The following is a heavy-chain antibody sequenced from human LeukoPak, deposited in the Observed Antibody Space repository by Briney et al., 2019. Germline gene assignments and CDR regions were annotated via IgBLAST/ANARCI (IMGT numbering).Heavy chain of an antibody. CDR3: SKGVFLGVNRGGLHFDY. V-gene: IGHV3-23*01. Sequence: GGSLRLSCAASRFTFSCYAIRSVRQAPAKGLDWVSAIRGSGGSTYYADSVQRRFTISRDNTKNTQYLQMNSLRAEDTAVYYWSKGVFLGVNRGGLHFDYWGQGTLVTVSS. D-gene: IGHD4-23*01. CDR2: IRGSGGST. J-gene: IGHJ4*02. CDR1: RFTFSCYA.